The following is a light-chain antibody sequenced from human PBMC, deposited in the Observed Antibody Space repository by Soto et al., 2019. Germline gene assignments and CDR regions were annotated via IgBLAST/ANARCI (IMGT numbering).Light chain of an antibody. V-gene: IGKV3-11*01. CDR1: QSVSSY. CDR2: DAS. CDR3: QQRSNLHPCK. J-gene: IGKJ1*01. Sequence: AAPSLSPGETAILSRRASQSVSSYLAWYQQKPGQAPRLLIYDASNRATGIQARFSGSGSGTDFTLTISCLEPEDFAVYYCQQRSNLHPCKFGEVTIVDIK.